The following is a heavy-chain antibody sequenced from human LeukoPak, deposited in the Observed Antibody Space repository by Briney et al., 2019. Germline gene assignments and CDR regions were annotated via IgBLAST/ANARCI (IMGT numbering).Heavy chain of an antibody. Sequence: TGGSLRLSCAASGFTFSSYGMHWIRQAPGKGLEWVAFIRYDGSNKYYADSVKGRFTISRDNSKNTLYLQMNSLRAEDTAVYYCAKDPTLIAAAGRGYFDYWGQGTLVTVSS. D-gene: IGHD6-13*01. CDR3: AKDPTLIAAAGRGYFDY. CDR1: GFTFSSYG. CDR2: IRYDGSNK. J-gene: IGHJ4*02. V-gene: IGHV3-30*02.